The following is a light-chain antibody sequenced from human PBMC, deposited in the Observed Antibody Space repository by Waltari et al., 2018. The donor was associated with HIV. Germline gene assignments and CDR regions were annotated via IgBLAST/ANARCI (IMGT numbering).Light chain of an antibody. J-gene: IGLJ2*01. CDR3: CSYAGSSTFAV. CDR1: SSDVGGYNY. CDR2: DVS. V-gene: IGLV2-23*02. Sequence: QSALTQPASVSGSPGQSITISCTGTSSDVGGYNYVSWYQQHPGKAPKLMIYDVSKRPSGVSNRFSGSKFGNTASLTISGLQAEDESDYYCCSYAGSSTFAVFGGGTKLTVL.